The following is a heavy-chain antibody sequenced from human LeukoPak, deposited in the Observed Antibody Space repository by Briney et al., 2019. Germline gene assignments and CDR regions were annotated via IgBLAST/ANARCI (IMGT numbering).Heavy chain of an antibody. V-gene: IGHV4-31*03. J-gene: IGHJ5*02. CDR2: IYYSGST. Sequence: PSETLSLTCTVSGGSISSDGYYWSWIRQHPGKGLEWIGYIYYSGSTYYNPSLKSRVTISVDTSKNQFSLKLSSVTAADTAVYYCARGYQLPLGWFDPWGQGTLVTVSS. CDR3: ARGYQLPLGWFDP. CDR1: GGSISSDGYY. D-gene: IGHD2-2*01.